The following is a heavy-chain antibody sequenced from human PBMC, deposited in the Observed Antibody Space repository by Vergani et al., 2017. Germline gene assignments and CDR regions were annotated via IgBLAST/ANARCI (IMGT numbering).Heavy chain of an antibody. CDR1: GYSISSGYY. Sequence: QVQLQESGPGLVKPSETLSLICTVSGYSISSGYYWGWIRQPPGKGLEWIGSIYHSGGAYYNPSLKGRVTISVDTSKNQFSLEVTSVTAADTAIYFCARTESFILRYFHWALWGQGTLVTVSS. V-gene: IGHV4-38-2*02. CDR3: ARTESFILRYFHWAL. D-gene: IGHD3-9*01. J-gene: IGHJ4*02. CDR2: IYHSGGA.